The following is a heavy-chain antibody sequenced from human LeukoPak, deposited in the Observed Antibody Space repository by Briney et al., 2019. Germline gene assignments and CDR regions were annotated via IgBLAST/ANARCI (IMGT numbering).Heavy chain of an antibody. V-gene: IGHV1-8*03. J-gene: IGHJ5*02. Sequence: ASVKVSCKASGYTFTSYDIIWVRQATGQGLEWMGWMNPNSGSTAYAQKFQGRVTITRNTSISTAYMELRSLRSDDTAVYYCARDKVVAAMSFDPWGQGTLVTVSS. CDR2: MNPNSGST. D-gene: IGHD2-15*01. CDR3: ARDKVVAAMSFDP. CDR1: GYTFTSYD.